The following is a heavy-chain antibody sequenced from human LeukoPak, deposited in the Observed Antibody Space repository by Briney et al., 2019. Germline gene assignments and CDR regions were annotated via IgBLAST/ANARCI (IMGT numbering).Heavy chain of an antibody. J-gene: IGHJ6*03. V-gene: IGHV3-53*01. CDR2: IYSGGST. CDR3: AIDRRPGSGFLHYYYMDV. Sequence: GGSLRLSCAASGFTVSANYMSWVRQAPGKGLEWVSVIYSGGSTFYADSVKGRFTISSDNSKNTLYLQMNSLRVDDTAVYYCAIDRRPGSGFLHYYYMDVWGKGTTVTVSS. CDR1: GFTVSANY. D-gene: IGHD6-19*01.